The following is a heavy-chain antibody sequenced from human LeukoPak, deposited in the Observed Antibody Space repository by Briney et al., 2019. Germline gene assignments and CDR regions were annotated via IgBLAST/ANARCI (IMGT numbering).Heavy chain of an antibody. CDR1: GFTFSSYA. V-gene: IGHV3-30*04. CDR3: TLTTFGVVYYFDY. D-gene: IGHD1/OR15-1a*01. Sequence: GRSLRLSCATSGFTFSSYAMHWVRQAPGMGLEWVALISYDGINQYYADSVKGRFIISRDNSKNTLYLQLNSLRLEDTAVYYCTLTTFGVVYYFDYWGQGTLVTVSS. J-gene: IGHJ4*02. CDR2: ISYDGINQ.